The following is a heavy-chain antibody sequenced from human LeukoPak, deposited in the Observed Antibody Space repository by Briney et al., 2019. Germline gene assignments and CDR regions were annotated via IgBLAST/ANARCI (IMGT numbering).Heavy chain of an antibody. Sequence: PGGSLRLSCAASGFTFSNAWMNWVRQAPGKGLEWVGCIKSKTDGGTTDYAAPVKGRFTISRDDSKNTLYLQMNSLKTEDTAVYYCTTDSRVDYWGQGTLVTVSS. V-gene: IGHV3-15*07. CDR1: GFTFSNAW. CDR2: IKSKTDGGTT. CDR3: TTDSRVDY. J-gene: IGHJ4*02.